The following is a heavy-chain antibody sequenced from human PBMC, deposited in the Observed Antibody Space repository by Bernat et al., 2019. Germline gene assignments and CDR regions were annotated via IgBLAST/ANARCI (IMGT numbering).Heavy chain of an antibody. V-gene: IGHV3-7*03. D-gene: IGHD7-27*01. CDR1: GFTFSVSW. Sequence: EVQLVESGGGLVQPGGSLRLSCAASGFTFSVSWMSWGRQAPGKGLEWVANINQDGSETYYVDSVRGRFTISSDNAKNSLSLQMNSLRADDTAVYYCARSPRTGDVDYWGQGTLVTVSS. J-gene: IGHJ4*02. CDR2: INQDGSET. CDR3: ARSPRTGDVDY.